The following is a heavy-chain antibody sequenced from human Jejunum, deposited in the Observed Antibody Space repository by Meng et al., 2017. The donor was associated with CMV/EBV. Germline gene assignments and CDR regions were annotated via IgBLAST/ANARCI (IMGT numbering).Heavy chain of an antibody. CDR2: IYYSGST. V-gene: IGHV4-39*01. J-gene: IGHJ2*01. D-gene: IGHD3-3*01. CDR1: SISSSSYY. CDR3: ARNFGSGGRTDYWYFDL. Sequence: SISSSSYYWGWLRQPPGKGLEWIGSIYYSGSTYYNPSLKSRVTISVDTSKNQFSLKLSSVTAADTAVYYCARNFGSGGRTDYWYFDLWGRGTLVTVSS.